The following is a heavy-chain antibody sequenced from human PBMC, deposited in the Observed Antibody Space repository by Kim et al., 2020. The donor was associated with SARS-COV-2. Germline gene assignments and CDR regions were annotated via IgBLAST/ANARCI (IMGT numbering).Heavy chain of an antibody. Sequence: GGSLRLSCAASGFTFSSYAMHWVRQAPGKGLEWVAVISYDGSNKYYADSVKGRFTISRDNSKNTLYLQMNSLRAEDTAVYYCARTGSSWGHDAFDIWGQETMVTVSS. D-gene: IGHD6-13*01. CDR1: GFTFSSYA. CDR2: ISYDGSNK. J-gene: IGHJ3*02. V-gene: IGHV3-30*04. CDR3: ARTGSSWGHDAFDI.